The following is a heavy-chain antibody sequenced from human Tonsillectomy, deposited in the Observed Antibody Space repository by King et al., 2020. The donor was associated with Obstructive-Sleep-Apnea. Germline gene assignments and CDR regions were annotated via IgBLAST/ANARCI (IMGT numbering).Heavy chain of an antibody. V-gene: IGHV3-48*04. CDR2: ISASSSSI. CDR1: GFSFSSYS. D-gene: IGHD1-26*01. Sequence: VQLVESGGGLLQPGGSLRLSCAASGFSFSSYSMNWVRQAPGKGLEWISYISASSSSIYYADSVKGRLTISRDNAKNSLYLQMNGLRAEDTAVYYCARDYQGPVSEYSGDWYYYYGMDVWGQGTTVTVSS. CDR3: ARDYQGPVSEYSGDWYYYYGMDV. J-gene: IGHJ6*02.